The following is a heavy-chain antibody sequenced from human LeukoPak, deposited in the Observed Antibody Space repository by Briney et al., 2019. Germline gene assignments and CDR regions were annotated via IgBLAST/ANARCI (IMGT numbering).Heavy chain of an antibody. CDR3: ARVISASGSYCLDP. J-gene: IGHJ5*02. Sequence: PSETLSLTCTVSGGSISSNSYSWGWIRQPPGKGLEWIGSIFYTGHAYYSPSLKSRVTMSVDTSKNQFSLKLSSVTAADPAVFYCARVISASGSYCLDPWGQGTLVTVSS. D-gene: IGHD3-10*01. V-gene: IGHV4-39*01. CDR1: GGSISSNSYS. CDR2: IFYTGHA.